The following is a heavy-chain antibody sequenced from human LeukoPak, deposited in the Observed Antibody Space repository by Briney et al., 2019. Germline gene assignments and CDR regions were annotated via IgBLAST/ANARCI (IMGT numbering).Heavy chain of an antibody. J-gene: IGHJ4*02. CDR2: ISTRGSYK. CDR3: ARDVSDSCSGVTCYGVRLDC. CDR1: GFTFSSYS. Sequence: XGSLRLSCATSGFTFSSYSMNWVRQAPGRGLEWVSYISTRGSYKYYADSVRGRFTISRDNAENSLFLQMNSLRDEDTAVYYCARDVSDSCSGVTCYGVRLDCWGQGTLVTVSS. D-gene: IGHD2-15*01. V-gene: IGHV3-48*02.